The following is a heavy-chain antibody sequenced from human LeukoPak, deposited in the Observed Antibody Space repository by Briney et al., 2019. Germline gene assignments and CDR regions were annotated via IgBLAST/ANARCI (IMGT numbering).Heavy chain of an antibody. J-gene: IGHJ4*02. D-gene: IGHD6-13*01. Sequence: GGSVTHLCAASGFPLSSYDLHWVGQATGKGLEWVSAIGTAGDTYYPGSVKGRFTISREIAKNSLYPQMNSLRAGDTAVYYCARGVYSSSWYKYWLDYWGQGTLVTVSS. V-gene: IGHV3-13*04. CDR3: ARGVYSSSWYKYWLDY. CDR2: IGTAGDT. CDR1: GFPLSSYD.